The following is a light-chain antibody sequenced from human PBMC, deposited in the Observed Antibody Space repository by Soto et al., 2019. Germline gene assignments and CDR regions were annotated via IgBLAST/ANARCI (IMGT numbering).Light chain of an antibody. V-gene: IGKV3-20*01. CDR2: GAS. CDR1: QSVTNDY. CDR3: QQYGTSPYT. Sequence: EIVLTQSPGTLSLSPGERVTLSCRASQSVTNDYLAWYQQKPGQARRLLIYGASNRATGIPDRFSGSGSGTDFTLTISRLEPEDFAVYSCQQYGTSPYTFGQGTKLEIK. J-gene: IGKJ2*01.